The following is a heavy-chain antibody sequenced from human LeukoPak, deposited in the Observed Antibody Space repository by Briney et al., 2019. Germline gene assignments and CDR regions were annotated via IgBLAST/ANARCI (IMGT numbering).Heavy chain of an antibody. D-gene: IGHD3-3*01. Sequence: SETLSLTCTVSGGSISSGGYYWSWIRQPPGKGLEWIGYIYHSGSTYYNPSLKSRVTISVDRSRNQFSLKLSSVTAADTAVYYCARGTAYYDFWSGYYTAPDYWGQGTLVTVSS. V-gene: IGHV4-30-2*01. CDR1: GGSISSGGYY. CDR2: IYHSGST. J-gene: IGHJ4*02. CDR3: ARGTAYYDFWSGYYTAPDY.